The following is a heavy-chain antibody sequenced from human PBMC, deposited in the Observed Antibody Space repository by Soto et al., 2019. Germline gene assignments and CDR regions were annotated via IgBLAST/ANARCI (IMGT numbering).Heavy chain of an antibody. V-gene: IGHV5-51*01. J-gene: IGHJ4*02. CDR2: IYPGDSDT. D-gene: IGHD6-6*01. Sequence: EVQLVQSGAEVKKPGESLKISCKGSGYSFTSYWIGWVRQMPGKGLGWMGIIYPGDSDTRYSPSFQGQVNISADKSIRTAYLQWSSLKASDTAMYYCASGEIEARPPQDYWGQGTLVTVSS. CDR3: ASGEIEARPPQDY. CDR1: GYSFTSYW.